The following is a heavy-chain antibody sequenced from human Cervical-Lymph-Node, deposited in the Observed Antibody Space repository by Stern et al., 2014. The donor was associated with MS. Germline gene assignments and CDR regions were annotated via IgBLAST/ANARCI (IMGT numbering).Heavy chain of an antibody. Sequence: QVQLVQSGAEVKKPGASVKVSCKTSAYTFTNYYMHWVRQAPGQGLEWMGLINPRSGTPSYTQKFQGRATMARDTSTSTVYMDLSSLRSDDTAVYYCATLCAPLSSSFDYWGQGTLVTVSS. CDR2: INPRSGTP. CDR3: ATLCAPLSSSFDY. J-gene: IGHJ4*02. D-gene: IGHD2-2*01. V-gene: IGHV1-46*03. CDR1: AYTFTNYY.